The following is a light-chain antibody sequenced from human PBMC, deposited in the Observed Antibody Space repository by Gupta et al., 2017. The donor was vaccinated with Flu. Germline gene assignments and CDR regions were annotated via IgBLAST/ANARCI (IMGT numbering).Light chain of an antibody. J-gene: IGKJ3*01. CDR1: QSRLKNNGYNY. CDR3: SQALQAPFT. CDR2: LGF. Sequence: DIVLTQSPLSLPVTPGEPASISFRSSQSRLKNNGYNYLDWYLQKPGQSPQLMIYLGFNRASGVPDRFSGSGSGSHFTLSISRVETVDVGIYYCSQALQAPFTFGHGTKVNIK. V-gene: IGKV2-28*01.